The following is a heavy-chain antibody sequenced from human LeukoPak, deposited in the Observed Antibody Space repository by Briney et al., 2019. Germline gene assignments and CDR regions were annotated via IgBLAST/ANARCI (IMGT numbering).Heavy chain of an antibody. J-gene: IGHJ4*02. Sequence: ASVKVSCKASGGTFSSYAISWVRQAPGQGLEWMGRINPNSGGTNYAQKFQGRVTMTRDTSISTAYMELSRLRSDDTAVYYCAREAMATGMPFDYWGQGTLVTVSS. CDR2: INPNSGGT. CDR1: GGTFSSYA. V-gene: IGHV1-2*06. D-gene: IGHD5-24*01. CDR3: AREAMATGMPFDY.